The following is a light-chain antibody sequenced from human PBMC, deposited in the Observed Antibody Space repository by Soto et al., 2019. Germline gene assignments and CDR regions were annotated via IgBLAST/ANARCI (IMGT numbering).Light chain of an antibody. V-gene: IGLV2-14*01. J-gene: IGLJ2*01. CDR1: SSDIGSNNY. CDR2: EVS. CDR3: SSYTTTTRL. Sequence: QSALTQPASVSGSPGQSITISCTGTSSDIGSNNYVSWFQQRPGKAPRLIIYEVSNRPSGVSTHFSGSKSGNTASLTISGLLPEDEAEYHCSSYTTTTRLFGGGTKVTVL.